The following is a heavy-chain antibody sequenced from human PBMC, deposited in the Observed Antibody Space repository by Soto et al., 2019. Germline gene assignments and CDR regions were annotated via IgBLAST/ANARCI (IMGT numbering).Heavy chain of an antibody. J-gene: IGHJ4*02. V-gene: IGHV3-48*01. D-gene: IGHD3-9*01. Sequence: EVYLVESGGGLVQPGGTLRLSCAASGFTFSRFAMNWARQAPGKGLEWISYISSTYEIHYIDSVEGRFTVSRDNAKNSLFLQMNNLRAEDTAVYFCARDLDWAFDYWGQGTLVTVSS. CDR3: ARDLDWAFDY. CDR1: GFTFSRFA. CDR2: ISSTYEI.